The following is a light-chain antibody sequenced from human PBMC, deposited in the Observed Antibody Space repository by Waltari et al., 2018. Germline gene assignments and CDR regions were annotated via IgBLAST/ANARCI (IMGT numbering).Light chain of an antibody. V-gene: IGLV3-21*04. CDR1: NMGSKS. Sequence: YVLTQPPPVSVDPGKTARLTCGGDNMGSKSVNWYQQKPGQAPVLVMFYDSDRPSEIPGRFSGSNSGNTATLTISWVEAGDEADYHCQVWDDVTDSGVFGGGTKLTVL. CDR3: QVWDDVTDSGV. CDR2: YDS. J-gene: IGLJ3*02.